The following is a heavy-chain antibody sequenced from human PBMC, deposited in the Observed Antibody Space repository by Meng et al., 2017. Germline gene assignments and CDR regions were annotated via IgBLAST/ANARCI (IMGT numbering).Heavy chain of an antibody. V-gene: IGHV1-2*06. Sequence: QGPLVQSGAEVKKPGASVKVSCKASGYTFTGYYMHWVRQAPGQGLEWMGRINPNSGGTNYAQKFQGRVTMTRDTSISTAYMELSRLRSDDTAVYYCARAFDYGDDAFDIWGQGTMVTVSS. CDR2: INPNSGGT. CDR3: ARAFDYGDDAFDI. J-gene: IGHJ3*02. D-gene: IGHD4-17*01. CDR1: GYTFTGYY.